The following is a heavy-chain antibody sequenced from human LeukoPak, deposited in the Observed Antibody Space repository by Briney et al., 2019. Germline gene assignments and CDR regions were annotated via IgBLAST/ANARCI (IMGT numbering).Heavy chain of an antibody. D-gene: IGHD3-9*01. V-gene: IGHV1-18*01. CDR3: ARDPYYDILTGYNWFDP. Sequence: ASVKVSCKASGYTFTSYGISWVRQAPGQGLEWMGWISAYNGNTNYAQKLQGRVTMTTDTSTSTDYMELRSQRFDDTAVYYCARDPYYDILTGYNWFDPWGQGTLVTVSS. CDR2: ISAYNGNT. CDR1: GYTFTSYG. J-gene: IGHJ5*02.